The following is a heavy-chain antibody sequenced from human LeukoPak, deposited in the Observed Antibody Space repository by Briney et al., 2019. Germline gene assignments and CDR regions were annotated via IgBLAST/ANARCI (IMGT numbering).Heavy chain of an antibody. CDR2: IYYSGST. V-gene: IGHV4-39*01. J-gene: IGHJ4*02. D-gene: IGHD6-19*01. Sequence: WVRQPPGKGLEWIGSIYYSGSTYYNPSLKSRVTISVDTSKNQFSLKLSSVTAADTAVYYCARQRRIAVAGTRYYFDYWGQGTLVTVSS. CDR3: ARQRRIAVAGTRYYFDY.